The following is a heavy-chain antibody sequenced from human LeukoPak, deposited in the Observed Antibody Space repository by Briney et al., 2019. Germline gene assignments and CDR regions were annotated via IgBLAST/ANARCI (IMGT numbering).Heavy chain of an antibody. Sequence: SVKVSCKASGGTFSSYAISWVRQAPGQGLEWMGGIIPIFGTANYAQKFQGRVTITTDESTSTAYMELSSLRSEDTAVYYCARRGSWGEPRPFDYWGQGSLVTVSS. CDR3: ARRGSWGEPRPFDY. D-gene: IGHD3-16*01. V-gene: IGHV1-69*05. J-gene: IGHJ4*02. CDR1: GGTFSSYA. CDR2: IIPIFGTA.